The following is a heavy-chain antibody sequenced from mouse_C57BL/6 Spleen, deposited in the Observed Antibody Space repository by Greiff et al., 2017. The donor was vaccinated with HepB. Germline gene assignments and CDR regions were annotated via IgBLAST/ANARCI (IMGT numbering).Heavy chain of an antibody. CDR3: ARYSNYGLFDY. CDR1: GYSITSGYD. CDR2: ISYSGST. V-gene: IGHV3-1*01. J-gene: IGHJ2*01. Sequence: DVQLQESGPGMVKPSQSLSLTCTVTGYSITSGYDWHWIRHFPGNKLEWMGYISYSGSTNYNPSLKSRISITHDTSKNHFFLKLNSVTTEDTATYYCARYSNYGLFDYWGQGTTLTVSS. D-gene: IGHD2-5*01.